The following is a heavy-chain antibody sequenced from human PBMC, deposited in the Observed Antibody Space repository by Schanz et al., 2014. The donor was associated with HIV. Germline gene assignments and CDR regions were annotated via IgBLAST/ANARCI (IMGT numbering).Heavy chain of an antibody. CDR3: VRGIATTGGDYWHFDL. V-gene: IGHV4-31*02. CDR2: IYHSGSS. CDR1: GYSISRGGYY. D-gene: IGHD6-13*01. J-gene: IGHJ2*01. Sequence: QVHLQESGPGLVKPSQTLSLTCSVSGYSISRGGYYWSWIRQHPGKGLEWIGYIYHSGSSFYSPSLKSRVEMSLGTSNEGFSLKLNSVTAADTAVYYCVRGIATTGGDYWHFDLWGRGTLVTVTS.